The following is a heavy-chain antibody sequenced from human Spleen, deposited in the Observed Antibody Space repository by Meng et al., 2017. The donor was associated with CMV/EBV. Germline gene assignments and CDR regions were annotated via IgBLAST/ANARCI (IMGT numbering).Heavy chain of an antibody. J-gene: IGHJ4*02. CDR3: ASGHFDY. Sequence: GGSLRLSCAASGFIVSSNYMAWVREAPGKGLEWVSGIYSVGTTYYADSVKGIFTITTDKSKNTQHLQMNSPRAEDTAVYYCASGHFDYWGQGTLVTVSS. CDR2: IYSVGTT. CDR1: GFIVSSNY. V-gene: IGHV3-53*01.